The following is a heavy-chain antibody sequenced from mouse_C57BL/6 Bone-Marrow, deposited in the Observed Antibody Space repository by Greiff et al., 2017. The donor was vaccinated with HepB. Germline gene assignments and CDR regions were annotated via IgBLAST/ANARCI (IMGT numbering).Heavy chain of an antibody. CDR3: ARQGDWFAY. V-gene: IGHV1-61*01. CDR2: IYTSDSET. Sequence: VQLQQPGAELVRPGSSVKLSCKASGYTFTSYGMDWVKQRPGQGLEWIGNIYTSDSETHYNQKFKDKATLTVDKSSSTAYMQLSSLTSEDSAVYYCARQGDWFAYWGQGTLVTVSA. CDR1: GYTFTSYG. J-gene: IGHJ3*01.